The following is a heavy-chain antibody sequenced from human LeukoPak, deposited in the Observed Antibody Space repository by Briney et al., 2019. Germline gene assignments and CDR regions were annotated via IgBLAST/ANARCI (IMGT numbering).Heavy chain of an antibody. J-gene: IGHJ4*02. Sequence: GGSLRLSCAASGFPVSSNYMSWVRQAPGKGLEWVSVIYSGGSTYYEDSVNGRFPISIDNSKNTMYLQMNSLRVEDTAVYYCARDLTRYYDSSGYYLWGQGTLVTVSS. CDR2: IYSGGST. V-gene: IGHV3-53*01. CDR3: ARDLTRYYDSSGYYL. D-gene: IGHD3-22*01. CDR1: GFPVSSNY.